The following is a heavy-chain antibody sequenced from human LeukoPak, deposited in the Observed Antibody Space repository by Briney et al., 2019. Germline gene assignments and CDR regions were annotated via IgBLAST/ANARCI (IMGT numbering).Heavy chain of an antibody. CDR2: ISGSGDIT. CDR1: GFTFSSYA. J-gene: IGHJ4*02. CDR3: AKSRGESRGASNY. Sequence: GGSLRLSCAASGFTFSSYAMSWVRQAAGKGLEWDSFISGSGDITYYADSVKGRFTVSRDNSKNTLYLQMNRLRAEDTAVYYCAKSRGESRGASNYWGQGTLVTVSS. V-gene: IGHV3-23*01. D-gene: IGHD1-26*01.